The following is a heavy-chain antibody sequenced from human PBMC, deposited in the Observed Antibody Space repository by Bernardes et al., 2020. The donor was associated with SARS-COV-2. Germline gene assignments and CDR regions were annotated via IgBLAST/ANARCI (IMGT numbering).Heavy chain of an antibody. CDR1: GGSISSHY. CDR3: ETESRSSSSEWYFDL. J-gene: IGHJ2*01. V-gene: IGHV4-59*11. D-gene: IGHD6-6*01. Sequence: ETLSLTCTVSGGSISSHYWSWIRQPPGKGLEWIGSIYYSGSTTYNPSLKSRVTLLVDTSKSQFYLKLSSVTAADPAVYYCETESRSSSSEWYFDLWGRGTLVTVSS. CDR2: IYYSGST.